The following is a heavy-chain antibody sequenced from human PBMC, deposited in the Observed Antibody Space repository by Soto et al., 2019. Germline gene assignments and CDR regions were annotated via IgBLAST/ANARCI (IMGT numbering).Heavy chain of an antibody. J-gene: IGHJ4*02. D-gene: IGHD1-7*01. V-gene: IGHV3-30*18. CDR2: ITYDGSNK. CDR3: AKDRVGGTFYTPLGF. Sequence: GGSLRLSCQASGFNFDNYGMHWVRQAPGKGLEWVAVITYDGSNKYYADSVKGRFTISRDNSKNTLSLHLNTLKPEDTAVYHYAKDRVGGTFYTPLGFWGQGTQVTVSS. CDR1: GFNFDNYG.